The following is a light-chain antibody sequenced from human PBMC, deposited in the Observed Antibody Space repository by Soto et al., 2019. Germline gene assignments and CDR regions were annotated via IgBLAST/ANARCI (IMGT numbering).Light chain of an antibody. J-gene: IGKJ2*01. CDR3: HQYGSSLGT. Sequence: EIVLTQSPATLSLSPGEGATLSCRASQSVTGTNLAWYQQRAGQAPRLLIYDAVRRATGIPDRFSGSGSGTDFTLTISRLEPEDFAVYYCHQYGSSLGTFGQGTKVDIK. V-gene: IGKV3-20*01. CDR2: DAV. CDR1: QSVTGTN.